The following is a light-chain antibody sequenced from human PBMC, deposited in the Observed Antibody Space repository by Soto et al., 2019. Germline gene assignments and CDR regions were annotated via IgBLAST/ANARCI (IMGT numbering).Light chain of an antibody. J-gene: IGKJ4*01. CDR3: QHRTKWPLT. V-gene: IGKV3D-20*02. Sequence: EIVLTQSPGTLSLSPGERATLSCRASQSVSNNYLAWYQQKPGQAPRLLIYGASNRATGIPARFSGSGSGTDFTLTIDNVEPEDSAVYFCQHRTKWPLTFGGGTKVDIK. CDR1: QSVSNNY. CDR2: GAS.